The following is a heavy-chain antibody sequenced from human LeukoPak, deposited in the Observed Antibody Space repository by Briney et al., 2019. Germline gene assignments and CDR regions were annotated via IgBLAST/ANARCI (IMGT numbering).Heavy chain of an antibody. D-gene: IGHD3-22*01. V-gene: IGHV3-64*01. Sequence: GGSLRLSCAASGFTFSSYAIHWVRQAPGKGLQYVSAISSNGGNTYCANSVKGRFTISRDNSKNTVFLQMGSLRTEDMAVYYCARGLYYYDSSGYPRWGQGTLVTVSS. CDR3: ARGLYYYDSSGYPR. CDR2: ISSNGGNT. CDR1: GFTFSSYA. J-gene: IGHJ4*02.